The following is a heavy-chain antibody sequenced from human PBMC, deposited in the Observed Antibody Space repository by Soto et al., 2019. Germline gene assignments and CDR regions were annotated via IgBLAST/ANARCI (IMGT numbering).Heavy chain of an antibody. V-gene: IGHV1-18*01. CDR2: ISAYNGNT. J-gene: IGHJ6*02. CDR1: GYTFTSYG. Sequence: ASVKVSCKASGYTFTSYGISWVRQAPGQGLEWMGWISAYNGNTNYAQKLQGRVTMTTDTSTSTAYMELRSLRSDDTAVYYCARDRPHSSSFRMFYYYGMDVWGQGTTVTVSS. D-gene: IGHD6-6*01. CDR3: ARDRPHSSSFRMFYYYGMDV.